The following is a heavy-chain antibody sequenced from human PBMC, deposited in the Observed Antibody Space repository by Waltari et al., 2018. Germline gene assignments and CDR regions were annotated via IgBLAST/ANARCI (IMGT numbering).Heavy chain of an antibody. CDR3: ARAAPGWGTLRFDY. J-gene: IGHJ4*02. V-gene: IGHV1-2*02. CDR2: INPNSGGT. Sequence: MGWINPNSGGTNYAQKFQGRVTMTRDTSISTAYMELSRLRSDDTAVYYCARAAPGWGTLRFDYWGQGTLVTVSS. D-gene: IGHD3-16*01.